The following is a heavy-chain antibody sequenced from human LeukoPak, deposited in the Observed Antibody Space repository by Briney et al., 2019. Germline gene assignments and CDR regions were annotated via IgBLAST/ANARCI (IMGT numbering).Heavy chain of an antibody. CDR1: GYTFTNFG. CDR3: ARTKRITIFGVNRIDY. V-gene: IGHV1-8*01. Sequence: ASVKVSCKASGYTFTNFGFTWVRQAPGQGLEWMGWISAYNGNTDYAQKFQGRVTITRNTSISTAYMELSSLRSEDTAVYYCARTKRITIFGVNRIDYWGQGTLVTVSS. D-gene: IGHD3-3*01. J-gene: IGHJ4*02. CDR2: ISAYNGNT.